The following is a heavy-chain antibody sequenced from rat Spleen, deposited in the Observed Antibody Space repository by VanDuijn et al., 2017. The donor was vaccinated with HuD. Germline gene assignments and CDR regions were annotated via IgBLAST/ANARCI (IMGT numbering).Heavy chain of an antibody. CDR2: ISYEGSST. CDR1: GFTFNNYW. CDR3: TRHRNYGGIPFDY. Sequence: EVQLVESGGGLVQPGGSLKLSCVASGFTFNNYWLTWVRQDPKKGLEWFASISYEGSSTYYGDSVKGRFTIYRDNAKSTLYLQMSSLRSEDTATYYCTRHRNYGGIPFDYWGQGVMVKVSS. J-gene: IGHJ2*01. D-gene: IGHD1-11*01. V-gene: IGHV5-22*01.